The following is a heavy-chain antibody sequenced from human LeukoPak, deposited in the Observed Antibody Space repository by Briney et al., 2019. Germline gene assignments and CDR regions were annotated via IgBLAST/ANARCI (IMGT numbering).Heavy chain of an antibody. CDR2: ISWNSGSI. CDR3: AKPQSLGELSTNAFDI. V-gene: IGHV3-9*01. D-gene: IGHD3-16*02. Sequence: PGRSLRLSCAASGFTFDDYAMHWVRQAPGRGLEWVSGISWNSGSIGYADSVKGRFTISRDNAKNSLYLQMNSLRAEDTALYYCAKPQSLGELSTNAFDIWGQGTMVTVSS. J-gene: IGHJ3*02. CDR1: GFTFDDYA.